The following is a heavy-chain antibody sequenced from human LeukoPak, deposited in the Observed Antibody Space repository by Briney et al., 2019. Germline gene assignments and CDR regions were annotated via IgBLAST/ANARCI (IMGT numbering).Heavy chain of an antibody. CDR1: DGTFGAYS. CDR2: INPMFYTL. CDR3: AGGRRLGEIFLDY. D-gene: IGHD3-10*01. J-gene: IGHJ4*02. V-gene: IGHV1-69*05. Sequence: ASVTVSCKASDGTFGAYSVDWVHQAPGQGLDGMGGINPMFYTLKYAPRFQGRVKITTNESPHTVHLELRLLNSEDKAVHYWAGGRRLGEIFLDYWGQGTPVTV.